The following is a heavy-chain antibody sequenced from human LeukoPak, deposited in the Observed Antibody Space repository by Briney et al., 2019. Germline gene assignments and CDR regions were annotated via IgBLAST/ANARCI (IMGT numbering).Heavy chain of an antibody. CDR3: ARGGYYYGSGSHGLPDY. V-gene: IGHV4-4*07. Sequence: SETLSLTCTVSGVSISSYYWSWIRQPAGKGLEWIGRIYTSGSTNYNPSLKSRVTMSVDTPKNQFSLKLSSVTAADTAVYYCARGGYYYGSGSHGLPDYWGQGTLVTVSS. CDR2: IYTSGST. D-gene: IGHD3-10*01. J-gene: IGHJ4*02. CDR1: GVSISSYY.